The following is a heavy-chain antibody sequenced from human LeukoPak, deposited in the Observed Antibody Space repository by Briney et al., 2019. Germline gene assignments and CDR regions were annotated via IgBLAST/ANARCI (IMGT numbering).Heavy chain of an antibody. J-gene: IGHJ4*02. D-gene: IGHD1-20*01. CDR3: ARDITGNVFDY. Sequence: GRSLRLFCAPSGFTFSSYWMHWVRQAPGKELVFRSRINSDGTSKSYADSVKGRLTIYRDNAKNNLNQQMNNLRAEDTAVYYCARDITGNVFDYWGQGTLVTVSS. CDR1: GFTFSSYW. V-gene: IGHV3-74*01. CDR2: INSDGTSK.